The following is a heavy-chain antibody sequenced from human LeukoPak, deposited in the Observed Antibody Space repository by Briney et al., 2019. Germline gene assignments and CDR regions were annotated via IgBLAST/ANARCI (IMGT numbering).Heavy chain of an antibody. V-gene: IGHV4-34*01. CDR2: INHSGST. J-gene: IGHJ4*02. D-gene: IGHD2-15*01. Sequence: PSETLSLTCAVYGGSFSGYYWSWIRQPPGRGLEWIGEINHSGSTNYNPSLKSRATISVDTSKNQFSLKLSSVTAADTAVYYCARGPVVVEPGVYYFDYWGQGTLATVSS. CDR3: ARGPVVVEPGVYYFDY. CDR1: GGSFSGYY.